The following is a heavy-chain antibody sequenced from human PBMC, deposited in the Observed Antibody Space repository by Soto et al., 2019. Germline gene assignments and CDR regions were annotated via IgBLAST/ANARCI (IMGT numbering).Heavy chain of an antibody. Sequence: PSETLSLTCTVSGGSISSYYWSWIRQPPGKGLEWIGYIYYSGSTNYNPSLKSRVTISVDTSKNQFSLKLSSVTAADTAVYYCARARIVAVPAANYYYYYMDVWGKGTTVTV. CDR1: GGSISSYY. J-gene: IGHJ6*03. CDR3: ARARIVAVPAANYYYYYMDV. V-gene: IGHV4-59*01. CDR2: IYYSGST. D-gene: IGHD2-2*01.